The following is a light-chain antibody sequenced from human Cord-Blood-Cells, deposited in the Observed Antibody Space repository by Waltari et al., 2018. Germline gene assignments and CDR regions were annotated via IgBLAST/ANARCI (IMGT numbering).Light chain of an antibody. J-gene: IGLJ2*01. Sequence: QSALTPPASVSGSPGQSITISCTVPSSDVGSYNLVSWYQQHPGKAPKLMIYEVSKRPSGVSNRFSGSKSGNTASLTISGLQAEDEADYYCCSYAGSSTYVVFGGGTKLTVL. CDR3: CSYAGSSTYVV. V-gene: IGLV2-23*02. CDR2: EVS. CDR1: SSDVGSYNL.